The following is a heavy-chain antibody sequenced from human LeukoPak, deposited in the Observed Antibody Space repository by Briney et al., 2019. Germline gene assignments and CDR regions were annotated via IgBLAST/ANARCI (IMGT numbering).Heavy chain of an antibody. D-gene: IGHD6-6*01. CDR3: AKATYSSSSFNYFDY. V-gene: IGHV3-9*01. CDR2: ISWNSGSI. CDR1: GFTFDDYA. Sequence: GGSLRPSCAASGFTFDDYAMHWVRQAPGKGLEWVSGISWNSGSIGYADSVKGRFTISRDNAKNSLYLQMNSLRAEDTALYYCAKATYSSSSFNYFDYWGQGTLVTVSS. J-gene: IGHJ4*02.